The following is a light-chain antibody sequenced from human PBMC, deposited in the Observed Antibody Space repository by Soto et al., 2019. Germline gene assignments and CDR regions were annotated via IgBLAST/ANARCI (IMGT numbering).Light chain of an antibody. J-gene: IGLJ1*01. CDR3: QVWDSSSTEHRG. Sequence: SYELTEPPSVSVAPGQTARITCGGNNIGRKIVHWYQQRPGLAPVLVVYDDTDRPSGIPERFSGSNSGNTATLTISRVEAGDEADYYCQVWDSSSTEHRGFGTGTKVTVL. V-gene: IGLV3-21*02. CDR2: DDT. CDR1: NIGRKI.